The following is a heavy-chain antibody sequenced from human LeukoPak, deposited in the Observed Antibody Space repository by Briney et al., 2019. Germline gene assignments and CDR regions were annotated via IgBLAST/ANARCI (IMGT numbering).Heavy chain of an antibody. CDR3: ARGAWTVYYFDY. Sequence: GGSLRLSCAASGFTFSSYGMHWVRQAPGKGLVWVSRIKSDEITTNYADSVKGRFTISRDNAKNTLYLQMNSLRAEDTAVYYCARGAWTVYYFDYWGQGTLVTVSS. CDR2: IKSDEITT. V-gene: IGHV3-74*01. CDR1: GFTFSSYG. D-gene: IGHD3/OR15-3a*01. J-gene: IGHJ4*02.